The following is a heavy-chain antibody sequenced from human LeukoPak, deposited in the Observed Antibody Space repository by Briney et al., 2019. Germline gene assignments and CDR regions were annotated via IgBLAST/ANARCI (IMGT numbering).Heavy chain of an antibody. D-gene: IGHD1-26*01. J-gene: IGHJ4*02. CDR3: ARSASSDY. CDR1: GFTLSSYN. CDR2: ISSSTKTI. Sequence: QRGGSLRLSCAASGFTLSSYNMNWVRQAPGKGLEWVSYISSSTKTIYYADSVKGRFTISRDTAKNSLYLQMNSLRDEDTAVYYCARSASSDYWGQGTLVTVSS. V-gene: IGHV3-48*02.